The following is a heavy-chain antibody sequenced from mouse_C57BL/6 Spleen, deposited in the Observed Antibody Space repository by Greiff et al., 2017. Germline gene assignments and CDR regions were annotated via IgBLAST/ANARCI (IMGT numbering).Heavy chain of an antibody. J-gene: IGHJ4*01. CDR2: IYPGSGNT. Sequence: QVTLKVSGAELVRPGASVKLSCKASGYTFTDYYINWVKQRPGQGLEWIARIYPGSGNTYYNEKFKGKATLTAAKSSSTAYMQLSSLTSEDSAVYFCARGEDDGYYDYYAMDYWGQGTSVTVSS. V-gene: IGHV1-76*01. D-gene: IGHD2-3*01. CDR3: ARGEDDGYYDYYAMDY. CDR1: GYTFTDYY.